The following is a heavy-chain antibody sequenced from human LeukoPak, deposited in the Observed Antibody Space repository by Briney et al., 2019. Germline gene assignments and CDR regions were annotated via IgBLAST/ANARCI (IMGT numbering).Heavy chain of an antibody. CDR3: ARDYGYKLDF. Sequence: GSLRLSCAASGFTLNNYWMSWVRQAPGKGLEWVANMNPDGSKKYYLDSVKGRFTISRDNAKDSLYLQMNSLRAEDAAVYYCARDYGYKLDFWGQGTLVTESS. D-gene: IGHD5-24*01. CDR1: GFTLNNYW. V-gene: IGHV3-7*04. J-gene: IGHJ4*02. CDR2: MNPDGSKK.